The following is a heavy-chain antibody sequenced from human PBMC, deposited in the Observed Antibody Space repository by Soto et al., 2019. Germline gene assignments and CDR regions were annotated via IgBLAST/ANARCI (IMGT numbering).Heavy chain of an antibody. J-gene: IGHJ5*02. CDR1: GFTFSSYG. CDR2: ICGSGGST. V-gene: IGHV3-23*01. Sequence: PGGSLRLSCAASGFTFSSYGMHWVRQAPGKGLEWVSAICGSGGSTYYADSVKGRFSISRDNSKNTLYLQMNSLRAEDTAVYYCAKSPGRYCSSTSCYLDWFDPWGQGTLVTVSS. D-gene: IGHD2-2*01. CDR3: AKSPGRYCSSTSCYLDWFDP.